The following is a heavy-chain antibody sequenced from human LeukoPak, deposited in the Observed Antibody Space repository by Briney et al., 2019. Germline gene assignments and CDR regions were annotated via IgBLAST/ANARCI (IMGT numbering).Heavy chain of an antibody. Sequence: ASVKVSCKASGYTFTGNYIHWVRQAPGQGLEWMGWISAYNGNTNSAQKLQGRVTMTTDTSTSTAYMELRSLKSDDTAMYYCARDRVRRSTTGGAFDIWGQGTMVTVSS. J-gene: IGHJ3*02. CDR3: ARDRVRRSTTGGAFDI. CDR2: ISAYNGNT. CDR1: GYTFTGNY. D-gene: IGHD2/OR15-2a*01. V-gene: IGHV1-18*04.